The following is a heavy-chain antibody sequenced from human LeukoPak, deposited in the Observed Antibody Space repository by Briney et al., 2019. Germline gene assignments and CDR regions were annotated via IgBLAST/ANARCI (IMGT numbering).Heavy chain of an antibody. J-gene: IGHJ4*02. D-gene: IGHD2-21*02. V-gene: IGHV3-33*06. CDR3: AKDGCGGDCYPYYSDY. CDR2: IWYDGSNK. CDR1: GFTFGSYG. Sequence: GGSLRLSCAASGFTFGSYGMHWVRQAPGKGLEWVAVIWYDGSNKYYADSVKGRFTISRDNSKNTLYLQMNSLRAEDTAVYYCAKDGCGGDCYPYYSDYWGQGTLVTVSS.